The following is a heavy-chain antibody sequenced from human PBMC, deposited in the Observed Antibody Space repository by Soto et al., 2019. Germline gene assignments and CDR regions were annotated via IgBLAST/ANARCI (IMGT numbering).Heavy chain of an antibody. CDR2: ISAYNGNT. V-gene: IGHV1-18*01. CDR3: ASAPVYCSSPSCYPLYYYYYGMDV. J-gene: IGHJ6*02. D-gene: IGHD2-2*01. CDR1: GYTFTSYG. Sequence: QVQLVQSGAEVKKPGASVKVSCKASGYTFTSYGISWVRQAPGQGLEWMGWISAYNGNTNYAQKLQGRVTKTTATSTSTACLELRSLRSDDTAVYYCASAPVYCSSPSCYPLYYYYYGMDVWGQGPTVTVSS.